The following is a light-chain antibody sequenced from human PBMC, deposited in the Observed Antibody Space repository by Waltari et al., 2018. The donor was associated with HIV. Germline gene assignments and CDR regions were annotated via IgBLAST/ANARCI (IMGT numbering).Light chain of an antibody. V-gene: IGLV1-40*01. Sequence: QSVLTQPPSVSGAPGQRVTISCTGSSSNIGAAYAVHWYQQLPGTAPKLLIYDNNNRPSGVPDRFSGSKSGTSASLAITGLQAEDEADYYCQSYDSSLSGSVFGGGTKLTVL. CDR3: QSYDSSLSGSV. CDR2: DNN. J-gene: IGLJ2*01. CDR1: SSNIGAAYA.